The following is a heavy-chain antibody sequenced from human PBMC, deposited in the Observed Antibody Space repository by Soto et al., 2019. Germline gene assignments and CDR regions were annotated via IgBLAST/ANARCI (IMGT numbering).Heavy chain of an antibody. J-gene: IGHJ4*02. V-gene: IGHV1-2*02. D-gene: IGHD3-3*01. CDR3: ARDLFSSYRITNFGVVTA. CDR1: GYTFTGYY. Sequence: QVQLVQSGAEVKKPGASVKVSCKASGYTFTGYYMHCVRQAPGQGLEWMGWINPNSGGTNYAQKFQGGVTMTRDTSISTAYMELSRLRSDDTAVYYCARDLFSSYRITNFGVVTAWVRGTLVTVSS. CDR2: INPNSGGT.